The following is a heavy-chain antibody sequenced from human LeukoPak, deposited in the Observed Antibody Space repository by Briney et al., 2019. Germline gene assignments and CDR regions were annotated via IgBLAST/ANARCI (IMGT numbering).Heavy chain of an antibody. CDR3: ARESEEARGYSYGNIDY. CDR1: GGSISSGSYY. CDR2: IYTSGST. J-gene: IGHJ4*02. Sequence: SQTLSLTCTVSGGSISSGSYYWSWIRQPAGKGLEWIGRIYTSGSTNYNPSLKSRVTISVDTSKNQFSLKLSSVTAADTAVYYCARESEEARGYSYGNIDYWGQGTLVTVSS. V-gene: IGHV4-61*02. D-gene: IGHD5-18*01.